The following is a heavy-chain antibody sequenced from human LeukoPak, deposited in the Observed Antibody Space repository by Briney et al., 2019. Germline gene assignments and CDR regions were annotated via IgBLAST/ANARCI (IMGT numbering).Heavy chain of an antibody. J-gene: IGHJ4*02. CDR2: INHSGST. CDR1: GGSFSGYY. CDR3: ARGGEKQWLVREGFDY. D-gene: IGHD6-19*01. V-gene: IGHV4-34*01. Sequence: SETLSLTCAVYGGSFSGYYWSWIRQPPGKGLEWIGEINHSGSTNYNPSLKSRVTISVDTSKNQFSLKLSSVTAADTAVYYCARGGEKQWLVREGFDYWGQGTLVTVSS.